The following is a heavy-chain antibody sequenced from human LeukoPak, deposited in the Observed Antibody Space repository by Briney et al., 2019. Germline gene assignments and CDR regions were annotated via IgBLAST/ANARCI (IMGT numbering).Heavy chain of an antibody. J-gene: IGHJ4*02. V-gene: IGHV3-30*02. CDR1: GFTFDDYG. Sequence: GGSLRLSCAASGFTFDDYGMNWVRQVPGKGLEWVAFIRYDGSNKYYADAVKGRFTISRDNSKNTLYLQMNSLRAEDTAVYYCAKSDSSGPGYFDYWGQGTLVTVSS. CDR2: IRYDGSNK. D-gene: IGHD3-22*01. CDR3: AKSDSSGPGYFDY.